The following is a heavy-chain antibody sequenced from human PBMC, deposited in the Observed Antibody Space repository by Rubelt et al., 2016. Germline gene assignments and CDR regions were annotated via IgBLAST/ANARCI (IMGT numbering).Heavy chain of an antibody. CDR2: INAGNGHT. V-gene: IGHV1-3*01. CDR1: GYTFNRHS. Sequence: QVQLVQSGDEVKKPGASVKVSCKASGYTFNRHSISWVRQAPGQGLEWMGWINAGNGHTQYSQNFQGRVTITRDTSASTVDMELSSLRAEDTAVYYCAREWVGTTDFDYWGQGTLVTVSS. D-gene: IGHD1-1*01. J-gene: IGHJ4*02. CDR3: AREWVGTTDFDY.